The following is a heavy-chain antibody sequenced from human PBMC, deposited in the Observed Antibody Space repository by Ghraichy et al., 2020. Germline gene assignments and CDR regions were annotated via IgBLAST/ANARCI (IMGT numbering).Heavy chain of an antibody. V-gene: IGHV1-2*02. Sequence: ASVKVSCKASGYRFTDYYIHWVRQAPGQGLEWMGWINPDGGGTNYAQNFRGRVTMTRDTSIATAYMEISSLRPDDTAIFYCMRDVAPSGSWLIDYWGQGALVIVSS. D-gene: IGHD1-26*01. CDR2: INPDGGGT. J-gene: IGHJ4*02. CDR3: MRDVAPSGSWLIDY. CDR1: GYRFTDYY.